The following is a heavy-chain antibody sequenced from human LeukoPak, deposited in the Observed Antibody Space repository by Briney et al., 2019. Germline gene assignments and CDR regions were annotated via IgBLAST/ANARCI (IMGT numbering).Heavy chain of an antibody. V-gene: IGHV4-59*12. CDR1: GGSISSYY. CDR3: ARWLYYDSSGYYFDY. J-gene: IGHJ4*02. CDR2: IYYSGST. D-gene: IGHD3-22*01. Sequence: SETLSLTCTVSGGSISSYYRSWIRQPPGKGLEWIGYIYYSGSTNYNPSLKSRVTISVDTSKNQFSLKLSSVTAADTAVYYCARWLYYDSSGYYFDYWGQGTLVTVSS.